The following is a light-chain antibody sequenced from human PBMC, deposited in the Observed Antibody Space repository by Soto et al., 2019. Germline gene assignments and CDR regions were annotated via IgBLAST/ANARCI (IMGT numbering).Light chain of an antibody. V-gene: IGLV1-47*02. CDR1: SSNIATNY. CDR2: NDY. J-gene: IGLJ2*01. CDR3: AAWDDSLSGHVI. Sequence: QSVLTQPPSASGTPGQRVIISCSGSSSNIATNYVYWYQQLPGTAPKLLIYNDYERPSGVPGRFSGSKSGTSASLAISGLRSEDEADYFCAAWDDSLSGHVIFGGGTQLTVL.